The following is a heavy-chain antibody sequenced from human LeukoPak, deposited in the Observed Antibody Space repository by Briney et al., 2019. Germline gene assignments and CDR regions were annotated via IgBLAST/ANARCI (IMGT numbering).Heavy chain of an antibody. CDR3: ARRYDYGDYVTRGQH. CDR2: MNPNSGNT. Sequence: ASVKVSCKASGYTFTSYDIHWVRQATGQGLEWMGWMNPNSGNTGYAQKFQGRVTMTRNTSISTAYMELSSLRSEDTAVYYCARRYDYGDYVTRGQHWGQGTLVTVSS. D-gene: IGHD4-17*01. CDR1: GYTFTSYD. J-gene: IGHJ1*01. V-gene: IGHV1-8*01.